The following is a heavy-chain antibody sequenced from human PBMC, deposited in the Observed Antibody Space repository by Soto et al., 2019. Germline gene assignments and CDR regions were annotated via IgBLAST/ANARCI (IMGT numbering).Heavy chain of an antibody. CDR3: AKAKQLVANY. D-gene: IGHD6-6*01. Sequence: ETLSLSCAASGFTFSSYSMSWVRQAPGKGLEWVSHITASGGTTYYADSVKGRFTISRDSSRSTLYLQMNSLRAEDTAVYYCAKAKQLVANYWGQGTLVTVSS. J-gene: IGHJ4*02. CDR1: GFTFSSYS. V-gene: IGHV3-23*01. CDR2: ITASGGTT.